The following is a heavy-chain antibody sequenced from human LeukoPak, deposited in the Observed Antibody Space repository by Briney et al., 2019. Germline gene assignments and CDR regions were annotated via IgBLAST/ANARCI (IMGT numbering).Heavy chain of an antibody. D-gene: IGHD4-17*01. J-gene: IGHJ3*02. CDR3: TRLPMVTTAFDI. CDR1: GFTFSGSA. V-gene: IGHV3-73*01. Sequence: GGSLRLSCATSGFTFSGSAIHWVRQASGKGLEWVGRIRSEDNTYATAYAASVKGRFSISRDDSKNTAYLQMNGLRAEDTAVYYCTRLPMVTTAFDIWGRGTMVTVSS. CDR2: IRSEDNTYAT.